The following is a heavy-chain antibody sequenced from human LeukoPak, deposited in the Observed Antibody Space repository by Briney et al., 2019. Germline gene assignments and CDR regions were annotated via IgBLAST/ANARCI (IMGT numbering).Heavy chain of an antibody. V-gene: IGHV3-48*01. CDR2: ITSDSSTM. CDR1: GFTFSSYS. Sequence: GGSLRLSCAASGFTFSSYSMNWVRQTPGQGLEWVSYITSDSSTMFYADSVKGRFTASRDNAENSMYLQMNSLRAEDTAVYYCARVALRPIDYSNPEFDPWGQGTLVTVSS. D-gene: IGHD4-11*01. J-gene: IGHJ5*02. CDR3: ARVALRPIDYSNPEFDP.